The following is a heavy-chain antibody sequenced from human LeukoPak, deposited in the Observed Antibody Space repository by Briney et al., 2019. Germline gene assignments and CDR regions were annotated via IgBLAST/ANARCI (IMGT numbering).Heavy chain of an antibody. CDR2: ISWNSGSI. CDR3: AKDISSIAARSLDY. D-gene: IGHD6-6*01. J-gene: IGHJ4*02. Sequence: GGSLRLSCAASGFTFDDYAMHWVRQAPGKGLEWVSGISWNSGSIGYADSVKGRFTISRDNAKNPLYLQMNSLRAEDMALYYCAKDISSIAARSLDYWGQGTLVTVSS. CDR1: GFTFDDYA. V-gene: IGHV3-9*03.